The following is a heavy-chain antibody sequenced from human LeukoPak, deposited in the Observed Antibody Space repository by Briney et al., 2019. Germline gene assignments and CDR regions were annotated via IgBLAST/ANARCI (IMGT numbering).Heavy chain of an antibody. CDR3: AGGTGFIIKD. V-gene: IGHV3-7*03. CDR1: GFTFSLYW. CDR2: IKQDGSEK. D-gene: IGHD3-9*01. J-gene: IGHJ4*02. Sequence: GGSLRLSCAASGFTFSLYWMNWVRRAPGKGLEWVANIKQDGSEKNYVDSVKGRFTISRDNAKNSLYLQMNNLRVEDTAMYYCAGGTGFIIKDWGQGTLVTVST.